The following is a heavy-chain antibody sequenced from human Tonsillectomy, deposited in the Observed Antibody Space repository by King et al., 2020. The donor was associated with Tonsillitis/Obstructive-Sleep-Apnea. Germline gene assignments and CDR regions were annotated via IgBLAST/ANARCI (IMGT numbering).Heavy chain of an antibody. D-gene: IGHD2-2*02. Sequence: EVQLVESGGGLVQPGGSLRLSCAASGFTFSSYDMHWVRQATGKGLEWVSGIANAGDTFYPDSVKGRFTISRENANNYFYLQMNSLRAGETAVYYCARVAILVDYFDYWGQGTLVTVSS. CDR2: IANAGDT. J-gene: IGHJ4*02. V-gene: IGHV3-13*04. CDR1: GFTFSSYD. CDR3: ARVAILVDYFDY.